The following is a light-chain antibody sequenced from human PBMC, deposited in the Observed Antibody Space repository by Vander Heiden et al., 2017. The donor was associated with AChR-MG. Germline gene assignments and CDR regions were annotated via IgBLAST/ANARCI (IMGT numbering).Light chain of an antibody. CDR1: ETVSSNY. V-gene: IGKV3D-20*01. Sequence: EIVLTQSPATLSLSPGERATLSCGARETVSSNYLAWYQQKPGLAPRLLIYDASTRATGIPDRFSGSGSGTYFTLTVSRLEPEDFAVYFCHQYSSSPQTFGQGTKVEVK. CDR2: DAS. J-gene: IGKJ1*01. CDR3: HQYSSSPQT.